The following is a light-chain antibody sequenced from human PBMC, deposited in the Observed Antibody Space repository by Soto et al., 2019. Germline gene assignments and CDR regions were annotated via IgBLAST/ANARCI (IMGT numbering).Light chain of an antibody. V-gene: IGKV1-39*01. Sequence: DIQMTQSPSSLSASVGDRVTITCRPSQSISTNLNWYQQKAGKAPELLISAASSLQSGVPSRFSGSGSGTDFTLTISSLQPEDFATYYCQQTYSAIHTFGQGTKLEIK. CDR1: QSISTN. CDR2: AAS. CDR3: QQTYSAIHT. J-gene: IGKJ2*01.